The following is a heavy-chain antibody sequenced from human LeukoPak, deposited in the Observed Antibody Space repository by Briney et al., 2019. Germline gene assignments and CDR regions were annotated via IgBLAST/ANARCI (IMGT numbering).Heavy chain of an antibody. D-gene: IGHD4-17*01. Sequence: PSETLSLTCAVYGGSFSGYYWSWIRQPPGKGLEWIGEINHSGSTNYNPSLKSRVTISVDTSKNHFSLKLSPVTAADTAVYYCAIATTATPMVYWGQGTLVTVSS. J-gene: IGHJ4*02. CDR3: AIATTATPMVY. CDR1: GGSFSGYY. V-gene: IGHV4-34*01. CDR2: INHSGST.